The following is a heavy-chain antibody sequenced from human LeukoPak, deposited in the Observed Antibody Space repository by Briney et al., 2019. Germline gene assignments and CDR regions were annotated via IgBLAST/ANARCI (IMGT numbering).Heavy chain of an antibody. CDR3: ASGGWGRFDY. V-gene: IGHV4-34*01. CDR2: ISHSGST. J-gene: IGHJ4*02. D-gene: IGHD7-27*01. CDR1: GGSFSGYY. Sequence: SETLSLTCAVYGGSFSGYYWSWIRQPPGKGLEWIGEISHSGSTNYNPSLKSRVTISVDTSKNQFSLKLSSVTAADTAVYYCASGGWGRFDYWGQGTLVTVSS.